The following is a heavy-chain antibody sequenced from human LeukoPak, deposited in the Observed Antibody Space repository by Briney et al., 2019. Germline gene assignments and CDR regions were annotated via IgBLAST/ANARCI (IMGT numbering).Heavy chain of an antibody. J-gene: IGHJ5*02. CDR1: GYTFTGYY. Sequence: ASVKVSCKASGYTFTGYYMHWVRQAPGQGLEWMGWINPNSGGTNYAQKFQDRVTMTRDTSISTAYMELSRLRSDDTAVYYCARDLRYPFGGFDPWGQGTLVTVSS. V-gene: IGHV1-2*02. D-gene: IGHD3-9*01. CDR3: ARDLRYPFGGFDP. CDR2: INPNSGGT.